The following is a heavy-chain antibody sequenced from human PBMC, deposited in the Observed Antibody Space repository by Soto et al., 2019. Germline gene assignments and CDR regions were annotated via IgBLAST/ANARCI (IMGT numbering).Heavy chain of an antibody. CDR2: INPIVSMS. V-gene: IGHV1-69*02. CDR3: AASYGSGYRAFDY. J-gene: IGHJ4*02. Sequence: QVQLVQSGTEVKQPGSSVKVSCKAPGDTFSFYTINWVRQAPGLGLEWVGRINPIVSMSNYAQKFQGRVSMTADKSTSTAYMELRSLRSDDTAMYFCAASYGSGYRAFDYWGQGALVIVSS. CDR1: GDTFSFYT. D-gene: IGHD3-10*01.